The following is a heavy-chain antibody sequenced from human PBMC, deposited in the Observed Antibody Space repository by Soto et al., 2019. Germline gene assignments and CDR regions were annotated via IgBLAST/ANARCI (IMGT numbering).Heavy chain of an antibody. CDR3: AKDQWYYYGSGSYWDGPYYFDY. CDR1: GFTFSSYA. D-gene: IGHD3-10*01. Sequence: GGSLRLSCAASGFTFSSYAMSWVRQAPGKGLKWVSAISGSGGSTYYADSVKGRFTISRDNSKNTLYLQMNSLRAEDTAVYYCAKDQWYYYGSGSYWDGPYYFDYWGQGTLVTVSS. V-gene: IGHV3-23*01. J-gene: IGHJ4*02. CDR2: ISGSGGST.